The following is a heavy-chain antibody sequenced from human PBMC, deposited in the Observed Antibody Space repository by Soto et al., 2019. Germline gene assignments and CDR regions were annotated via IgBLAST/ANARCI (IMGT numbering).Heavy chain of an antibody. CDR1: GGSISSSNW. CDR3: ARDWAQYSSGWYYYYGMDV. V-gene: IGHV4-4*02. D-gene: IGHD6-19*01. CDR2: IYHSGST. J-gene: IGHJ6*02. Sequence: SETLSLTCAVSGGSISSSNWWSWVRQPPGKGLEWIGEIYHSGSTNYNPSLKGRVTISVDKSKNQFSLKLSSVTAADTAVYYCARDWAQYSSGWYYYYGMDVWGQGTTVTVSS.